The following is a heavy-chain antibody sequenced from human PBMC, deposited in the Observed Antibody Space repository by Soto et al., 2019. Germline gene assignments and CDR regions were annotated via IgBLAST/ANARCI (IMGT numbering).Heavy chain of an antibody. V-gene: IGHV1-69*06. Sequence: QVQLVQSGAEVKKPGSSVKVSCKASGGTFSSLAISWVRQAPGQGLEWMGGLVPVFGTANYAQKFQDRVTITADKSTSTSYTELSSLRFEDTAVYYCARSPGVFDYWGPGTLVTVSS. CDR1: GGTFSSLA. D-gene: IGHD3-10*01. CDR2: LVPVFGTA. CDR3: ARSPGVFDY. J-gene: IGHJ4*02.